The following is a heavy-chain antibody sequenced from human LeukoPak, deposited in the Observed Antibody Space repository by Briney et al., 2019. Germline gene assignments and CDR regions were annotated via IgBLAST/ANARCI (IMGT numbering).Heavy chain of an antibody. J-gene: IGHJ4*02. V-gene: IGHV4-39*01. Sequence: SETLSHTCSVSGASISGGTYYWGWIRQPPGKGLEWIGSIYYTGSTYDNPSLKSRVTISADTSKNQFSLKLSSVTAADTAVYYCARRGGSGRAFDYWGQGTLVTVSS. CDR3: ARRGGSGRAFDY. CDR1: GASISGGTYY. CDR2: IYYTGST. D-gene: IGHD1-26*01.